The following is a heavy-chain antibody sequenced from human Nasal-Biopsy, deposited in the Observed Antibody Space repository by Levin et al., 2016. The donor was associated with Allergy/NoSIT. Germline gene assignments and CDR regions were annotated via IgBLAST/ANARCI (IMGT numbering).Heavy chain of an antibody. J-gene: IGHJ3*01. Sequence: ASVKVSCKASGLPFNGLYMNWVRQAPGEGLEWMGRINPNTGATAYAQNLQGRVTITRDTSISTVYMELIRLRSDDTAVYFCASRRPALIDAYYYYNFDVWGQGTTVTVSS. CDR2: INPNTGAT. CDR1: GLPFNGLY. D-gene: IGHD3-16*01. CDR3: ASRRPALIDAYYYYNFDV. V-gene: IGHV1-2*02.